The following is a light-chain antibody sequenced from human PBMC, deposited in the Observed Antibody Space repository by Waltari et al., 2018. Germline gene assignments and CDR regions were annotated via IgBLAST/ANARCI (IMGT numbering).Light chain of an antibody. V-gene: IGLV2-18*02. J-gene: IGLJ2*01. Sequence: SALPQPPSVSGSPGQSVTISCTGTSSDGGSYTRVSWYQQPPGTAPNLMIYQVNNRPSRVPDRFSGSRSGNTASLTISGLQAEDEGDYYCASYTGGTTILFGGGTRLTVL. CDR2: QVN. CDR3: ASYTGGTTIL. CDR1: SSDGGSYTR.